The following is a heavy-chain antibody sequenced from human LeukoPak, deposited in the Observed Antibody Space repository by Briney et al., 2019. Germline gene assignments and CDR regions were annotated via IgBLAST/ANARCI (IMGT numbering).Heavy chain of an antibody. CDR2: IKQDGSEK. D-gene: IGHD3-9*01. CDR3: ARENILTGYSPLGDY. V-gene: IGHV3-7*01. CDR1: GFTFSSYA. Sequence: GGSLRLSCAASGFTFSSYAMSWVRQAPGKGLEWVANIKQDGSEKYYVDSVKGRFTISRDNAKNSLYLQMNSLRAEDTAVYYCARENILTGYSPLGDYWGQGTLVTVSS. J-gene: IGHJ4*02.